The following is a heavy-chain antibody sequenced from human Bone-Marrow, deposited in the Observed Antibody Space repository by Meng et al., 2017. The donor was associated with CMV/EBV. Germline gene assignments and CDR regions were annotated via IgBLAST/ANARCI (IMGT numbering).Heavy chain of an antibody. CDR3: ASAAGYCSSASCLKFDY. CDR1: GYTFTGYY. J-gene: IGHJ4*02. D-gene: IGHD2-2*03. Sequence: ASVKVSCKASGYTFTGYYMHWVRQAPGQGLEWMGWINPNSGGTNYAQKFQGRVTMTRDTSISTAYMELSRLRSDDTAVYYRASAAGYCSSASCLKFDYWGQGTLVTVSS. CDR2: INPNSGGT. V-gene: IGHV1-2*02.